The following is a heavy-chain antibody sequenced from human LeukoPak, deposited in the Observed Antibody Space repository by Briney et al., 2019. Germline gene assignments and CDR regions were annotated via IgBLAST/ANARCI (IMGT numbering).Heavy chain of an antibody. Sequence: GGCLRLSSAASGFSVSGNYMSWVRQAPGKGLEWVAIIYNRGNTYYADSVRGRFTISRDNSKNTVSLEMSSLKAEDTAVYYCARDGTRIATSSGYYYFGMDVWGQGTTVTVSS. CDR3: ARDGTRIATSSGYYYFGMDV. CDR2: IYNRGNT. V-gene: IGHV3-53*01. D-gene: IGHD6-13*01. CDR1: GFSVSGNY. J-gene: IGHJ6*02.